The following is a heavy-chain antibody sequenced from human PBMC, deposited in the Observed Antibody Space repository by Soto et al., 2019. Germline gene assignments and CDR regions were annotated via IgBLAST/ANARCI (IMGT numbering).Heavy chain of an antibody. Sequence: SETLSLTCAVYGGSFSGYYWSWIRQPPGKGLEWIGEINHSGSTNYNPSLKSRVTISADTSKNQFSLKLSSVTAADTAVYYCARRTQDDIDIWGQGTMVT. CDR1: GGSFSGYY. CDR3: ARRTQDDIDI. J-gene: IGHJ3*02. V-gene: IGHV4-34*01. CDR2: INHSGST.